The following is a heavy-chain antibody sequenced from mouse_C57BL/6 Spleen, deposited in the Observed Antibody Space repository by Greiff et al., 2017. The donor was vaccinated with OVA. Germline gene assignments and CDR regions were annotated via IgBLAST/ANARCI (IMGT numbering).Heavy chain of an antibody. CDR2: IDPSDSYT. CDR3: AREDYGSRFAY. CDR1: GYTFTSYW. V-gene: IGHV1-69*01. J-gene: IGHJ3*01. Sequence: QVQLQQPGAELVMPGASVKLSCKASGYTFTSYWMHWVKQRPGQGLEWIGEIDPSDSYTNYNQKFKGKSTLTVDKSSSTAYMQLSSLTSEDSAVYYCAREDYGSRFAYWGQGTLVTVSA. D-gene: IGHD1-1*01.